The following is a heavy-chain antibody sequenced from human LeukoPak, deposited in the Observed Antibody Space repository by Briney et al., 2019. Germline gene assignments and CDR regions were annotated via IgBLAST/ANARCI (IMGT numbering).Heavy chain of an antibody. CDR3: ARGAGVITFGGVIVTLNYFDY. CDR1: GYTFTSYG. CDR2: ISAYNGNT. V-gene: IGHV1-18*01. J-gene: IGHJ4*02. D-gene: IGHD3-16*02. Sequence: ASVKVSCKASGYTFTSYGISWVRQAPGQGLEWMGWISAYNGNTNYAQKLQGRVTMTTDTSTSTAYMELRSLRSDDTAVYYCARGAGVITFGGVIVTLNYFDYWGQGTLVTVSS.